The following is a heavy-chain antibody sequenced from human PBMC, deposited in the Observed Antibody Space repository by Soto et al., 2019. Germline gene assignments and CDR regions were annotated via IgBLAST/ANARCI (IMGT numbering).Heavy chain of an antibody. CDR3: ARRYGSAFDF. Sequence: SETLSLTCTVSGGSSSSYYWSRIRQPPGKGLEWIGYIYYSGSTNYNPSLKSRVTISVDTSKNQFSLKLSSVTAADTAVYYCARRYGSAFDFWGQGTMVTVSS. J-gene: IGHJ3*01. CDR1: GGSSSSYY. CDR2: IYYSGST. D-gene: IGHD3-10*01. V-gene: IGHV4-59*01.